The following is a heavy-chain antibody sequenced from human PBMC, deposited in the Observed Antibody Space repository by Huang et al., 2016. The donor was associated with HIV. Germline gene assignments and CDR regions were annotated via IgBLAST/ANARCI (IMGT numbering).Heavy chain of an antibody. J-gene: IGHJ4*02. V-gene: IGHV4-59*11. D-gene: IGHD3-3*01. CDR2: IDYSGST. Sequence: QVQLQESGPGLVKPSETLSLTCTVSGGSISTHYWSWIRQPPGKGLEWIGGIDYSGSTNYSPSLTSRVTILRDTSKTQFSLRVNSVTAADTAMYYCARDHHDFWRGYRRMYFFDHWGQGTLVTVSS. CDR3: ARDHHDFWRGYRRMYFFDH. CDR1: GGSISTHY.